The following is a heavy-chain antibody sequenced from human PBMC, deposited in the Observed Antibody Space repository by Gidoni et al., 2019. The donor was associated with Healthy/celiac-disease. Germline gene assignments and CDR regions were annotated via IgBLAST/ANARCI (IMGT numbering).Heavy chain of an antibody. D-gene: IGHD6-13*01. CDR3: ARHSKYSSSWTSNFDY. Sequence: EVQLVQSGAEVKKPGESLKISWKGSGYRFTSYWIGWVRQMPGKGLEWMGIIYPGDSDTRYSPSFQGQVTISADKSISTAYLQWSSLKASDTAMYYCARHSKYSSSWTSNFDYWGQGTLVTVSS. J-gene: IGHJ4*02. V-gene: IGHV5-51*01. CDR2: IYPGDSDT. CDR1: GYRFTSYW.